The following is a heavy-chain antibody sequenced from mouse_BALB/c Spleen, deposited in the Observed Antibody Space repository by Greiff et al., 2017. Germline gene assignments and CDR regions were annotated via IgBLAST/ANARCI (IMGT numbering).Heavy chain of an antibody. D-gene: IGHD3-1*01. CDR3: TRDEGATDLDY. J-gene: IGHJ4*01. Sequence: EVHLVESGGGLVKPGGSLKLSCAASGFTFSSYTMSWVRQTPEKRLEWVATISSGGSYTYYPDSVKGRFTISRDNAKNTLYLQMSSLKSEDTAMYYCTRDEGATDLDYWGQGTSVTVSS. V-gene: IGHV5-6-4*01. CDR1: GFTFSSYT. CDR2: ISSGGSYT.